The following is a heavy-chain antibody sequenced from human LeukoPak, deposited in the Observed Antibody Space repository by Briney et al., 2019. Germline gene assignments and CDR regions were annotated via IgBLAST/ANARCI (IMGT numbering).Heavy chain of an antibody. J-gene: IGHJ1*01. CDR2: IYYSGST. V-gene: IGHV4-39*01. CDR1: GGSISSSSYY. Sequence: PSETLSLTCTVSGGSISSSSYYWGWIRQPPGKGLEWIGSIYYSGSTYYNPSLKSRVTISVDTSKNQFSLKLSSVTAADTAVYYRARQHSIYDFWSGYYQRAEYFQHWGQGTLVTVSS. CDR3: ARQHSIYDFWSGYYQRAEYFQH. D-gene: IGHD3-3*01.